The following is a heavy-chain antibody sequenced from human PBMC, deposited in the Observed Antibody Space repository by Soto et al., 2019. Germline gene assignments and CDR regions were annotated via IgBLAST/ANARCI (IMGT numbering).Heavy chain of an antibody. CDR3: ARAGYYDFWSGSPDNYYYYYMDV. CDR1: GGSISSSSYY. Sequence: QLQLQESGPGLVKPSETLSLTCTVSGGSISSSSYYWGWIRQPPGKGLEWIGSIYYSGSTYYKPSLKSRVTISVDTSKNQFSLKLSSVTAADTAVYYCARAGYYDFWSGSPDNYYYYYMDVWGKGTTVTVSS. CDR2: IYYSGST. V-gene: IGHV4-39*01. D-gene: IGHD3-3*01. J-gene: IGHJ6*03.